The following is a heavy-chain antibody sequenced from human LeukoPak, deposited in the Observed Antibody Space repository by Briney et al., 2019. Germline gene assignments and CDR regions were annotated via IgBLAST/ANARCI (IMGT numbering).Heavy chain of an antibody. CDR1: GFTFSTYW. Sequence: GSLRLSCAASGFTFSTYWMAWVRQAPGKGLEWVANIKGDETAKHQADSVKGRFTISRDNAQNSVYLQMSSLRGDDTAVYYCARDVGGSLDYWGQGTLVTVSS. CDR2: IKGDETAK. CDR3: ARDVGGSLDY. J-gene: IGHJ4*02. V-gene: IGHV3-7*01. D-gene: IGHD1-26*01.